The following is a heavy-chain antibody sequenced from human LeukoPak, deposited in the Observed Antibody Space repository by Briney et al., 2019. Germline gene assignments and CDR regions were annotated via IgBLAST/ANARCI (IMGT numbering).Heavy chain of an antibody. CDR1: GGSFSGYN. V-gene: IGHV4-34*01. D-gene: IGHD3-3*01. Sequence: SETLSLTCAVYGGSFSGYNWTWIRQPPEKGLEWIGEINHGGNTNYNPSLKSRVTISVDRSKNQFSLRLSSVTAADTAVYYCARAYYDFWSGSPPHRWFDPWGQGTLVTVSS. J-gene: IGHJ5*02. CDR2: INHGGNT. CDR3: ARAYYDFWSGSPPHRWFDP.